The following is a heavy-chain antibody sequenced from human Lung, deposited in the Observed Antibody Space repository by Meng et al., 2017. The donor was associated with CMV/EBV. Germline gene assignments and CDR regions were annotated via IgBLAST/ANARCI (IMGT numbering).Heavy chain of an antibody. D-gene: IGHD2-2*01. V-gene: IGHV4-39*01. CDR1: GGSISSSSYY. CDR3: AGLCIVVVPAAICPMDV. CDR2: IYYSGST. Sequence: SETLSLXCTVSGGSISSSSYYWGWIRQPPGKGLEWIGSIYYSGSTYYNPSLKSRVTISVDTSKNQFTLKLSSVTAADTAVYYCAGLCIVVVPAAICPMDVWXKGTXVTVSS. J-gene: IGHJ6*04.